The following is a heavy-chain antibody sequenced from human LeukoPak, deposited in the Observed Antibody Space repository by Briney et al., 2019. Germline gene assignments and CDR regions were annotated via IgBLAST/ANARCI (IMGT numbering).Heavy chain of an antibody. CDR1: GFTFSSYA. CDR2: ISGSGGST. J-gene: IGHJ6*02. V-gene: IGHV3-23*01. D-gene: IGHD5-18*01. Sequence: GGSLRLSCAASGFTFSSYAMGWVRQAPGKGLEWVSAISGSGGSTYYADSVKGRFTISRDNSKNTLYLQMNSLRAEDTAVYYCSGGYSYGLPYYYYGMDVWGQGTTVTVSS. CDR3: SGGYSYGLPYYYYGMDV.